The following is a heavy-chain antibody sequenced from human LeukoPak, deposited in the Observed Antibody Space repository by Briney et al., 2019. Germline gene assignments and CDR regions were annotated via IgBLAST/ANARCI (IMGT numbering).Heavy chain of an antibody. D-gene: IGHD3-22*01. CDR3: AKDRDDSSGFYHDY. Sequence: GGSLRLSCAASGFTVSSNYMSWVRQAPGKGLAWVSSISGSGGSIYYADSVKGRFTISRDNFKNILYLQMNSLRAEDTAVYYCAKDRDDSSGFYHDYWGQGTLLTVSS. J-gene: IGHJ4*02. CDR2: ISGSGGSI. V-gene: IGHV3-23*01. CDR1: GFTVSSNY.